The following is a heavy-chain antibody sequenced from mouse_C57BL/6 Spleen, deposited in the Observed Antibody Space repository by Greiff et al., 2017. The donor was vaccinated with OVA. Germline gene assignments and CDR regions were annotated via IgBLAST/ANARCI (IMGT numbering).Heavy chain of an antibody. CDR2: IYPGSGNT. CDR3: AGDSSGSSWFAY. D-gene: IGHD3-2*02. CDR1: GYSFTSYY. J-gene: IGHJ3*01. V-gene: IGHV1-66*01. Sequence: QVQLQQPGPELVKPGASVKISCKASGYSFTSYYIHWVKQRPGQGLEWIGWIYPGSGNTKYNEKFKGKATLTADTSSSTAYMQLSSLTSEDSAVYCCAGDSSGSSWFAYWGQGTLVTVSA.